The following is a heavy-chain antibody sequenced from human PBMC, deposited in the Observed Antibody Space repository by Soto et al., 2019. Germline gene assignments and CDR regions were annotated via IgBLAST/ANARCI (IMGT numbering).Heavy chain of an antibody. CDR1: GGSFSGYY. CDR2: INHSGST. J-gene: IGHJ6*03. Sequence: PSETLSLTCAVYGGSFSGYYWSWIRQPPGKGLEWIGEINHSGSTNYNPSLKSRVTISVDTSKNQFSLKLSSVTAADTAVYYCARGLIGNYDFWSGYPSYCYMDVWGKGTTVTVSS. V-gene: IGHV4-34*01. D-gene: IGHD3-3*01. CDR3: ARGLIGNYDFWSGYPSYCYMDV.